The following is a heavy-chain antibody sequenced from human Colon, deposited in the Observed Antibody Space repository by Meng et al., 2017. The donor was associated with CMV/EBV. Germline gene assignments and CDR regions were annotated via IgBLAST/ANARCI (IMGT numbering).Heavy chain of an antibody. J-gene: IGHJ6*02. V-gene: IGHV3-9*01. CDR1: GFTFSNYV. CDR2: ITWNSAWI. Sequence: SLKISCAASGFTFSNYVMIWVRQAPGKGLEWVSSITWNSAWIDYADSVKGRFTVSRDNARKSVFLEMKSLRVEDTALYYCARIAARRPNYYYYYGLDVWGQGTTVTVSS. D-gene: IGHD6-6*01. CDR3: ARIAARRPNYYYYYGLDV.